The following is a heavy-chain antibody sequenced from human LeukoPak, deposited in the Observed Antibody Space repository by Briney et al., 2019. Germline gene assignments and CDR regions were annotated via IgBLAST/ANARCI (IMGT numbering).Heavy chain of an antibody. CDR2: IYYSGPT. Sequence: PETLSLTCTVSGCSISSSSYYWGWVRHPPGKGLEWIGYIYYSGPTSYNPSLKSRAAISVPTSKNPFSLNLNSVPAADTAVYYCARHGDEWGSVHPYSWGQGALVTVSS. J-gene: IGHJ4*02. V-gene: IGHV4-61*05. D-gene: IGHD3-16*01. CDR1: GCSISSSSYY. CDR3: ARHGDEWGSVHPYS.